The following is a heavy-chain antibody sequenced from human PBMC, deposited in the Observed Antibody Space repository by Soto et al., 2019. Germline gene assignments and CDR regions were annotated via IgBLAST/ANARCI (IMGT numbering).Heavy chain of an antibody. CDR2: ITSRGDTT. CDR1: EFTLGSYA. Sequence: PGGSLGLSCVASEFTLGSYAMSWVRQAPGKGLEWVSGITSRGDTTYYADSVKGRFTISRDISKNTLYLQMSSLRAEDTAVYYCVKTGYYGERRVFAIRAQRTSVPVS. CDR3: VKTGYYGERRVFAI. J-gene: IGHJ3*02. V-gene: IGHV3-23*01. D-gene: IGHD1-1*01.